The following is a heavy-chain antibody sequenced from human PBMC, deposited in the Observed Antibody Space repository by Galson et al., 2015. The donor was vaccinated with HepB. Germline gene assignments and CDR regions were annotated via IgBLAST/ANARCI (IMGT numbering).Heavy chain of an antibody. CDR2: ISGSGGST. CDR1: GFTFSSYA. CDR3: AKYGSGSYSSGREH. V-gene: IGHV3-23*01. J-gene: IGHJ1*01. Sequence: SLRLSCAASGFTFSSYAMSWVRQAPGKGLEWVSAISGSGGSTYYADSVKGRFTISRDNSKNTLYLQMNSLRAEDTAVYYCAKYGSGSYSSGREHWGQGTLGTVSS. D-gene: IGHD3-10*01.